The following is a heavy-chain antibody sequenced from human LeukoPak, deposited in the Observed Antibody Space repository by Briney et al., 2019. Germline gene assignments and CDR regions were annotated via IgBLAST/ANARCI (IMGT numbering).Heavy chain of an antibody. D-gene: IGHD2-15*01. CDR3: ARQYCSGGSCYLFDY. CDR1: GGTFSSYA. CDR2: IIPIFGTA. J-gene: IGHJ4*02. Sequence: ASVKVSCKASGGTFSSYANSWVRQAPGQGLEWMGGIIPIFGTANYAQKFQGRVTITADKSTSTAYMELSSLRSEDTAVYYCARQYCSGGSCYLFDYWGQGTLVTVSS. V-gene: IGHV1-69*06.